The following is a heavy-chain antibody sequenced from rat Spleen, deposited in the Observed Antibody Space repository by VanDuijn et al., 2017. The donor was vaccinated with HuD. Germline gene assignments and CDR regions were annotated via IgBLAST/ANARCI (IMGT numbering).Heavy chain of an antibody. J-gene: IGHJ4*01. CDR1: GFTFNNYW. V-gene: IGHV5-31*01. CDR3: ARHSSTYYVMDA. CDR2: ITNTGGIT. Sequence: EGQMVESGGGLVQPGRSLKLPCVAPGFTFNNYWWTWLPQAPGKGLEWVASITNTGGITYYPDSVKGRFTISRDNAKSTLYLQMNSLRSEDTATYYCARHSSTYYVMDAWGQGASVTVSA. D-gene: IGHD1-2*01.